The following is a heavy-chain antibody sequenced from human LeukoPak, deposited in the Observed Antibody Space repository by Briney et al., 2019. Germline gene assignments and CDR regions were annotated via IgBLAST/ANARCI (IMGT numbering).Heavy chain of an antibody. Sequence: ASVKVSCKASGGTFSSYAISWVRQAPGQGLEWMGRIIPILGIANYAQKFQGRVTITADKSTSTAYMGLSSLRSEDTAVYYCARGSSGWWGVPFDYWGQGTLVTVSS. D-gene: IGHD6-19*01. J-gene: IGHJ4*02. CDR1: GGTFSSYA. CDR2: IIPILGIA. CDR3: ARGSSGWWGVPFDY. V-gene: IGHV1-69*04.